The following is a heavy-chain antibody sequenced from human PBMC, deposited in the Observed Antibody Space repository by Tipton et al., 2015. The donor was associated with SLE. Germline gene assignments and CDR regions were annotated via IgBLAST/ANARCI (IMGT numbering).Heavy chain of an antibody. CDR1: GYTFTGYY. J-gene: IGHJ4*02. CDR3: ARLHFGEPIGRHDY. D-gene: IGHD3-10*01. Sequence: GAEVKKPGASVKVSCKASGYTFTGYYMHWVRQAPGQGLEWMGWINPNSGGTNYAQKFQGRVTMTRDTSISTAYMELSRLRSDDTAVYYCARLHFGEPIGRHDYWGQGTLVTVSS. CDR2: INPNSGGT. V-gene: IGHV1-2*02.